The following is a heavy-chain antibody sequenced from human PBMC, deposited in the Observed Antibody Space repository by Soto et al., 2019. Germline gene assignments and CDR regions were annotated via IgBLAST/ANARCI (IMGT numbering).Heavy chain of an antibody. CDR2: IDPSDSYT. CDR1: GHSFTDYW. Sequence: GESMKIPCKASGHSFTDYWISWVRQMHGKGLKRMARIDPSDSYTNYSPYFQGHVTISADKSLNTAFLKWSSLKASDSVMYYCARLRLIAGIKGGAYYGMDVWGQGTTVTVSS. D-gene: IGHD2-21*01. CDR3: ARLRLIAGIKGGAYYGMDV. V-gene: IGHV5-10-1*01. J-gene: IGHJ6*02.